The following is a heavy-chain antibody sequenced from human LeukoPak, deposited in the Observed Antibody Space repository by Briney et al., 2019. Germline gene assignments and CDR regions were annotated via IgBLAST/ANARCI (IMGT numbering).Heavy chain of an antibody. V-gene: IGHV1-18*01. CDR2: ISAYNGNT. D-gene: IGHD1-26*01. J-gene: IGHJ6*02. Sequence: ASVKVSCKASGYTFTSYGISWVRQAPGQGLEWMGWISAYNGNTNYAQKLQGRVTMTTDTSTSTAYMELRSLRSDDTAVYYCAKFSGSYYYYYAMDVWGQGTTVTVSS. CDR1: GYTFTSYG. CDR3: AKFSGSYYYYYAMDV.